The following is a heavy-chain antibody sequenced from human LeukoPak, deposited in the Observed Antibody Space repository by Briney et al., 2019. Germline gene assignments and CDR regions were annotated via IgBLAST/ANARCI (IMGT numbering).Heavy chain of an antibody. Sequence: ASVKVSCKASGYTFTGYYIHWVRQAPGQGLEWMGWINPNSGDTNYAQKFQGRVTMTRDTSISTAYMELNRLTSVDTAVYYCAREEGSYPESLDYWGQGTLVTVSS. CDR1: GYTFTGYY. D-gene: IGHD1-26*01. CDR2: INPNSGDT. V-gene: IGHV1-2*02. CDR3: AREEGSYPESLDY. J-gene: IGHJ4*02.